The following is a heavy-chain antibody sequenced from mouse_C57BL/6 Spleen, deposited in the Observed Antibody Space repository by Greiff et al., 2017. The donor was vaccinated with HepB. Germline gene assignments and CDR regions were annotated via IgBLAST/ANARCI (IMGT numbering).Heavy chain of an antibody. CDR3: ARSVYYYGSSPVAY. V-gene: IGHV1-50*01. Sequence: LQQPGAELVKPGASVKLSCKASGYTFTSYWMQWVKQRPGQGLEWTGETDPSDSYTNYNQKFKGKATLTVDTSSSTAYMQLSSLTSEDSAVYYCARSVYYYGSSPVAYWGQGTLVTVSA. CDR1: GYTFTSYW. CDR2: TDPSDSYT. D-gene: IGHD1-1*01. J-gene: IGHJ3*01.